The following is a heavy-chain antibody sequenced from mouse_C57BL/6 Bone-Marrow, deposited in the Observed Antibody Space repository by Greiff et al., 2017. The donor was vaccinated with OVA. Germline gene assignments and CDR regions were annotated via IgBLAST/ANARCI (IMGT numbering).Heavy chain of an antibody. Sequence: VMLVESGPGLVQPSQSLSITCTVSGFSLTSYGVHWVRQSPGKGLEWLGVIWSGGSTDYNAAFISRLSISKDNSKSQVFFKMNSLQADDTAIYYCARASPDGYYGYFDVWGTGTTVTVSS. J-gene: IGHJ1*03. CDR1: GFSLTSYG. V-gene: IGHV2-2*01. CDR3: ARASPDGYYGYFDV. CDR2: IWSGGST. D-gene: IGHD2-3*01.